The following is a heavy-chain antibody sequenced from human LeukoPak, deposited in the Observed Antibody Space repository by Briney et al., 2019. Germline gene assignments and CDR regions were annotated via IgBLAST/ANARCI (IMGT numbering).Heavy chain of an antibody. Sequence: PGGSLRLSCAASGFTFSSYAMSWVRQAPGKGLEGVSAISGSGGSTYYADSVKGRFTISRDNSKNTLYLQMNSLRAEDTAVYYCAKDLYTSRYACCFDYWGQGTLVTVSS. CDR2: ISGSGGST. CDR1: GFTFSSYA. J-gene: IGHJ4*02. D-gene: IGHD6-13*01. CDR3: AKDLYTSRYACCFDY. V-gene: IGHV3-23*01.